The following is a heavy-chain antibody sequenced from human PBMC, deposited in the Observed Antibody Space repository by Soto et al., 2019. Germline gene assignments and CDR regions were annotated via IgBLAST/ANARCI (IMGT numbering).Heavy chain of an antibody. V-gene: IGHV1-2*02. CDR1: GYTFTGYY. Sequence: SVKVSCKASGYTFTGYYMHWVRQAPGQGLEWMGWINPNSGGTNYAQKFQGRVTMTRDTSISTAYMELSRLRSDDTAVYYCARGDKYYYDSSGYSHFDYWGQGTLVTVSS. CDR2: INPNSGGT. D-gene: IGHD3-22*01. CDR3: ARGDKYYYDSSGYSHFDY. J-gene: IGHJ4*02.